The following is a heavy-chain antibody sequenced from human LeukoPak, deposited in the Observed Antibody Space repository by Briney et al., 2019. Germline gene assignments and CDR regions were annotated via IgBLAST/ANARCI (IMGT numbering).Heavy chain of an antibody. V-gene: IGHV1-2*02. CDR1: GYTFTGYY. D-gene: IGHD5-12*01. CDR2: INPNSGGT. CDR3: ARGRGGYDVPYFDY. J-gene: IGHJ4*02. Sequence: ASVKVSCKASGYTFTGYYMHWVRQAPGQGLEWMGWINPNSGGTNYAQKFQGRVTMTRDTPISTAYMELSRLRSDDTAVYYCARGRGGYDVPYFDYWGQGTLVTVSS.